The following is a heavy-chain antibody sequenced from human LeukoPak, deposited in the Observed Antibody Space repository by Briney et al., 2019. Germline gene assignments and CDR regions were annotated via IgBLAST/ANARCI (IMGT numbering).Heavy chain of an antibody. D-gene: IGHD6-6*01. V-gene: IGHV1-2*02. CDR1: GYTFTGDF. J-gene: IGHJ5*02. CDR3: ARGNIATRRGENWFDP. CDR2: INSDSGGT. Sequence: GAPVKVSCKASGYTFTGDFIHWVRQAPGQGLEWMGWINSDSGGTNYARKFQGRVTMTRDTSISTAYVELSSLRSDDTAVFYCARGNIATRRGENWFDPWGQGTLVTVSS.